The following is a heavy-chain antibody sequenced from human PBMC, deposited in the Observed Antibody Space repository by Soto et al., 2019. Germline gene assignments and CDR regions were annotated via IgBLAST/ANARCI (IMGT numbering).Heavy chain of an antibody. Sequence: SETLSVTCSVSGDCATSNVWWSWVRQPPGKGLEWIGEAYHNGLTDYNPSLKSRVTMSVDTSKNEFSPKLTSLTAADTAIYYCARDAAVPGESDRFDYWGQGNLV. D-gene: IGHD6-19*01. V-gene: IGHV4-4*02. CDR3: ARDAAVPGESDRFDY. J-gene: IGHJ4*02. CDR1: GDCATSNVW. CDR2: AYHNGLT.